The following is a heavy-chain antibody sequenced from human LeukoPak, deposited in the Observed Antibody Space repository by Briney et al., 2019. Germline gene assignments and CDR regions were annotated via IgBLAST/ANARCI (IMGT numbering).Heavy chain of an antibody. J-gene: IGHJ6*02. Sequence: PGGSLRLSCAASGFTFDDYAMHWVRQAPGKGLEWVSGISWNSGSIGYADSVKGRFTISRDNAKNTLYLQMNSLRAEDTAVYYCARDLRAQYSSGWLNYYYYYGMDVWGQGTTVTVSS. CDR2: ISWNSGSI. V-gene: IGHV3-9*01. CDR1: GFTFDDYA. CDR3: ARDLRAQYSSGWLNYYYYYGMDV. D-gene: IGHD6-19*01.